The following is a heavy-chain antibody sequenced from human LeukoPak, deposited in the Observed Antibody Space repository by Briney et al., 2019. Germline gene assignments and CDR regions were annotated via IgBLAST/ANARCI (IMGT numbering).Heavy chain of an antibody. V-gene: IGHV3-23*01. CDR2: ISGSGAST. CDR1: GFTFSSDA. J-gene: IGHJ4*02. CDR3: AKDSLELWFGELLSNY. D-gene: IGHD3-10*01. Sequence: GGSLRLSCAASGFTFSSDAMSWVRQAPGKGLEWVSTISGSGASTFYADSVKGRFTISRDNSKNTLYLQMNSLRAEDTAVYYCAKDSLELWFGELLSNYWGQGTLVTVSS.